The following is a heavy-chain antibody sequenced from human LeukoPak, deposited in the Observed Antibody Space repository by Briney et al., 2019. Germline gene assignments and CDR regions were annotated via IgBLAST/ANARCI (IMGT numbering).Heavy chain of an antibody. CDR3: ARVGDWLDP. J-gene: IGHJ5*02. V-gene: IGHV4-59*01. CDR1: GGSISSYY. Sequence: SETLSLTCTVSGGSISSYYWSWIRQPPGKGLEWIGYIYYSGSTNYNPSLESRVTISVDTSKNQFSLKLSSVTAADTAVYYCARVGDWLDPWGQGTLVTVSS. CDR2: IYYSGST. D-gene: IGHD3-10*01.